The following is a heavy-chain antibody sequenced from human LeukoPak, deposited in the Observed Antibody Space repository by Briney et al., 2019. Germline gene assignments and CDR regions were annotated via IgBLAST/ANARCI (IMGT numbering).Heavy chain of an antibody. CDR2: IYYSGST. Sequence: PSETLSLTCAVYGGSFSGYYWGWIRQPPGKGLEWIGYIYYSGSTNYNPSLKSRVTISVDTSKNQFSLKLSSVTAADTAVYYCAREGLSIVGVPAAMYAFDIWGQGTMVTVSS. D-gene: IGHD2-2*01. J-gene: IGHJ3*02. CDR3: AREGLSIVGVPAAMYAFDI. V-gene: IGHV4-59*01. CDR1: GGSFSGYY.